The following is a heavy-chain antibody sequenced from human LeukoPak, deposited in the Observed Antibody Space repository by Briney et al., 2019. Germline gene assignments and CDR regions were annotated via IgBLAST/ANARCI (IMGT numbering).Heavy chain of an antibody. V-gene: IGHV1-18*01. CDR3: ARIFRNTYYYDSSGCYPYWYFDL. J-gene: IGHJ2*01. D-gene: IGHD3-22*01. CDR2: ISAYNGNT. CDR1: GYTFTSYG. Sequence: GASVKVSCKASGYTFTSYGISWVRQAPGQGLEWMGWISAYNGNTNYAQKLQGRVTMTTDTSTSTAYMELRSLRSDDTAVYYCARIFRNTYYYDSSGCYPYWYFDLWGRGTLVTVSS.